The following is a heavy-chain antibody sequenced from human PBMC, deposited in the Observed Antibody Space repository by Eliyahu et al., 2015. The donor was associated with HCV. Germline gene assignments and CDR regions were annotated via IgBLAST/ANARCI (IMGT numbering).Heavy chain of an antibody. D-gene: IGHD4-17*01. V-gene: IGHV4-30-4*01. CDR3: VRLTVTSSSYYYGMDV. CDR1: GGSXSSGDYY. J-gene: IGHJ6*02. CDR2: IYYSGST. Sequence: QVQLQESGPGLVKPSQTLSLTCTVSGGSXSSGDYYWSWIRQPPGKGLEWIGYIYYSGSTYYNPSLKSRVTISVDTSKNQFSLKLSSVTAADTAVYYCVRLTVTSSSYYYGMDVWGQGTTVTVSS.